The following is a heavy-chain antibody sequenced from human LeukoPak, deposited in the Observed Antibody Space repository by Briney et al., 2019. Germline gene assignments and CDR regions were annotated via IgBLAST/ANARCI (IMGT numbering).Heavy chain of an antibody. D-gene: IGHD3-22*01. CDR2: IYHSGST. V-gene: IGHV4-38-2*02. Sequence: PSETLSLTCTVSGYSISSGYYWGWIRQPPGKGLEWIGSIYHSGSTYYNPSLKSRVTISVDTSKNQFSLKLSSVTAADTAVYYCAGESQDSSGYYYPSGYWGRGPLVTVSS. J-gene: IGHJ4*02. CDR3: AGESQDSSGYYYPSGY. CDR1: GYSISSGYY.